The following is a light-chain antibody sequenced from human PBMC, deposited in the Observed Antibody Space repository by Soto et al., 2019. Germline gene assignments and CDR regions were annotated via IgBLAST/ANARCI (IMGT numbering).Light chain of an antibody. CDR2: DAS. V-gene: IGKV1-33*01. Sequence: DIQMTQSPSSLSASVGDRVTITCQASQDISNYLNWYQQKPGKGPKLLIYDASNLETGVPSRFSGSGSGTDFTFTISSLQPEDIATYYCQQYDNLPPLTFGGGTKVESK. CDR3: QQYDNLPPLT. CDR1: QDISNY. J-gene: IGKJ4*01.